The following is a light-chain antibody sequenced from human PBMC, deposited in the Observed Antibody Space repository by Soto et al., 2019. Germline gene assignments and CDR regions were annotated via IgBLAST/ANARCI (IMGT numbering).Light chain of an antibody. CDR1: QSVSSY. CDR2: DAS. V-gene: IGKV3-11*01. J-gene: IGKJ5*01. Sequence: EIVLTQSPATLSLSPGERATLSCRASQSVSSYLAWYQQKPGQAPRLLIYDASNRAPGIPARFSGSGSGTDFTLTISSLEPEDFAVYYCQQRSKWPITFGQGTRLEIK. CDR3: QQRSKWPIT.